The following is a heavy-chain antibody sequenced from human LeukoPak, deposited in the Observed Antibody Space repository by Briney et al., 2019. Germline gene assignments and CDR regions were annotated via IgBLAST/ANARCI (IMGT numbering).Heavy chain of an antibody. V-gene: IGHV3-23*01. CDR2: ITSGANT. Sequence: GGSLRLSCAASGFTFNTYAMSWVRQAPGKGREWVSGITSGANTYYADSVKGRFTISRDNSENALNLQMNSLRAEDTAIYYCAKARAGDITAAFNYWGQGTLVTVSS. D-gene: IGHD6-13*01. CDR1: GFTFNTYA. J-gene: IGHJ4*02. CDR3: AKARAGDITAAFNY.